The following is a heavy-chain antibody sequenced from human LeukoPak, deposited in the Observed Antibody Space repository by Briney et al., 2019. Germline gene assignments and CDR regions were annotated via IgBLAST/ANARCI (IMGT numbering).Heavy chain of an antibody. CDR3: AKDRSKALKLYYYDSSGYYSLGY. D-gene: IGHD3-22*01. J-gene: IGHJ4*02. V-gene: IGHV3-23*01. CDR2: RSGSGGST. CDR1: GFTFSSYA. Sequence: GGSLRLSCAASGFTFSSYAMSWVRQAPGKGLEWVSARSGSGGSTYYADSVKGRFTISRDNSKNTLYLQMNSLRAEDTAVYYCAKDRSKALKLYYYDSSGYYSLGYWGQGTLVTVSS.